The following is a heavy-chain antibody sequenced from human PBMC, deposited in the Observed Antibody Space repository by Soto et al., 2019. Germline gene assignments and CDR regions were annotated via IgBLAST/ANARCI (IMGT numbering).Heavy chain of an antibody. V-gene: IGHV1-3*01. CDR1: GYTFTSSA. CDR3: ARDQYFSGYDY. CDR2: INAGNGNT. D-gene: IGHD5-12*01. Sequence: ASVKVSCKASGYTFTSSAMHWVRQAPGQRLEWMGWINAGNGNTEFPRKFQGRVTITRDTSASTAYMELSSLRSEDTAVYYCARDQYFSGYDYWGQGTLVTVS. J-gene: IGHJ4*02.